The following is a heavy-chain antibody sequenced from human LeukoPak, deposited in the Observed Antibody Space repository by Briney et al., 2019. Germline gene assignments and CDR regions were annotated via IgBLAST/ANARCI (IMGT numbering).Heavy chain of an antibody. D-gene: IGHD6-13*01. CDR1: GGSFSGYY. Sequence: SETLSLTCAVSGGSFSGYYWSWIRQPPGKGLEWIGEISHSGSTNYNPSLKSRVTISVDTSKNQFSLKLSSVTAADTAVYYCARVNRGYSSSWEFDYWGQGTLVTVSS. J-gene: IGHJ4*02. CDR2: ISHSGST. CDR3: ARVNRGYSSSWEFDY. V-gene: IGHV4-34*01.